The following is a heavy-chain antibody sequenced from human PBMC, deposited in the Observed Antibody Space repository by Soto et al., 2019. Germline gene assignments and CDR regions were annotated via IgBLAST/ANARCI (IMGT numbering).Heavy chain of an antibody. V-gene: IGHV4-34*01. J-gene: IGHJ4*02. CDR3: ARGGDRAGTGYYFDY. CDR2: INHSGST. CDR1: GGSFSGYY. D-gene: IGHD2-21*02. Sequence: SETLSLTCAVYGGSFSGYYWSWIRQPPGKGLEWIGEINHSGSTNYNPSLKSRVTISVDTSKNQFSLKLSSVTAADTAVYYCARGGDRAGTGYYFDYWGQGTLVTVSS.